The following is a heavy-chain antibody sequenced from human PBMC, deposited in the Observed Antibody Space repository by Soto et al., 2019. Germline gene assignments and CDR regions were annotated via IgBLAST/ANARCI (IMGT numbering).Heavy chain of an antibody. J-gene: IGHJ4*02. D-gene: IGHD5-18*01. CDR2: IYYSGST. Sequence: PSETLSLTCTVSGGSISSYYWSWIRQPPGKGLEWIGYIYYSGSTNYNPSLKSRVTISVDTSKNQFSLKLSSVTAADTAVYYCARASRDTAMPNLDYWGQGTLVTVSS. CDR3: ARASRDTAMPNLDY. V-gene: IGHV4-59*01. CDR1: GGSISSYY.